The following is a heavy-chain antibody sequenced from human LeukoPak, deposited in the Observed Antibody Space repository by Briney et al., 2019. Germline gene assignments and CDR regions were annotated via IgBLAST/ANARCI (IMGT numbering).Heavy chain of an antibody. V-gene: IGHV3-53*01. Sequence: GGSLRLSCAASGLSISDQYMSWVRQAPGKGLEWVSIIQSGGNIYYADSVKGRFTISRDNSKNTVYLQMNSLRAEDTAVYYCARDRGYAMDVWGRGTTVTVSS. J-gene: IGHJ6*02. CDR2: IQSGGNI. CDR3: ARDRGYAMDV. D-gene: IGHD1-1*01. CDR1: GLSISDQY.